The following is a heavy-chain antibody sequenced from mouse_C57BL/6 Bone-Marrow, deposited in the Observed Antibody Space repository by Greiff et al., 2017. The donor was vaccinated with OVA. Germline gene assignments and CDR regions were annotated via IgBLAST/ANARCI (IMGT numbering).Heavy chain of an antibody. CDR3: ARRDYGSSDAMDY. CDR1: GYTFTDYN. D-gene: IGHD1-1*01. J-gene: IGHJ4*01. Sequence: EVQRVESGPELVKPGASVKIPCKASGYTFTDYNMDWVKQSHGKSLEWIGDINPNNGGTIYNQKFKGKATLTVDKSSSTAYMELRSLTSEDTAVYYCARRDYGSSDAMDYWGQGTSVTVSS. CDR2: INPNNGGT. V-gene: IGHV1-18*01.